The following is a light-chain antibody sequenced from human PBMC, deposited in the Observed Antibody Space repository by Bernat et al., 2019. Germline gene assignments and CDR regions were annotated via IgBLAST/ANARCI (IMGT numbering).Light chain of an antibody. CDR1: SSDVGGYNY. Sequence: QSALTQPRSVSGSPGQSVTISCTGTSSDVGGYNYVSWYQQHPGKALKLMIYDVSKRPSGVPDRFSGSKSGNTASLTISGLQAEDEADYYCCAYADSYTWVFGGGTKPTVL. J-gene: IGLJ3*02. CDR2: DVS. CDR3: CAYADSYTWV. V-gene: IGLV2-11*01.